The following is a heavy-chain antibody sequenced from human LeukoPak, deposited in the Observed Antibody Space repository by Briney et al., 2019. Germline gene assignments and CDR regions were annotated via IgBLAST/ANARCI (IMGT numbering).Heavy chain of an antibody. V-gene: IGHV3-48*03. J-gene: IGHJ4*02. CDR3: ARGSPGY. Sequence: PGGSLRLSCAASGFTFSNYVMNGVRQAPGEGLEWVSYITSSGNTIYYANSVKGRFTIYRDNAKNSLYLQMNSLRAEETAVNYCARGSPGYWGQGTLVTVSS. CDR1: GFTFSNYV. CDR2: ITSSGNTI.